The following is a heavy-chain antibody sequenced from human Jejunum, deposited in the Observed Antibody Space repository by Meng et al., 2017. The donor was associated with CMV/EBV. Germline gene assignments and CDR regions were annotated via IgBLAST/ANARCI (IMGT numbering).Heavy chain of an antibody. Sequence: MSWVRQAPGKGLEWVANIKEDGGEEAYLDSVKGRFSISRDNAKNSLYLQMNSLRAEDTAVYFCARLPSKYYYDSTGYYAAYYFDDWGQGTPVTVSS. V-gene: IGHV3-7*01. D-gene: IGHD3-22*01. J-gene: IGHJ4*02. CDR2: IKEDGGEE. CDR3: ARLPSKYYYDSTGYYAAYYFDD.